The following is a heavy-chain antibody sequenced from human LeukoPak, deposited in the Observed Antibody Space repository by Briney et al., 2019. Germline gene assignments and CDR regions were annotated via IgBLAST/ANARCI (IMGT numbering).Heavy chain of an antibody. J-gene: IGHJ4*02. V-gene: IGHV3-30*02. CDR3: AKDKGNYYFDY. D-gene: IGHD3-10*01. CDR1: GVTFTKSG. CDR2: ISYDGSKE. Sequence: GGSLRLSCAVSGVTFTKSGMHWVRRAPGKGLEWVAFISYDGSKEYYVDSVKGRFTISRDNYENKVFLRMNSLRAEDTAVYYCAKDKGNYYFDYWGQGMLVTVSS.